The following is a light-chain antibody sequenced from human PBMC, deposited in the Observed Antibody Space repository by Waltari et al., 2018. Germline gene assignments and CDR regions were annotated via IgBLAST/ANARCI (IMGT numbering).Light chain of an antibody. V-gene: IGKV1-12*01. J-gene: IGKJ4*01. Sequence: DIQLTQSPSSVSASVGDRVTITCRASQFINTWLAWYQQKPGTAPRLLIYDASILQSGVPSRFSGSGSVTVFTLTISSLQPEDFATYYCQPPISFPLIFGGGTKVEIK. CDR1: QFINTW. CDR2: DAS. CDR3: QPPISFPLI.